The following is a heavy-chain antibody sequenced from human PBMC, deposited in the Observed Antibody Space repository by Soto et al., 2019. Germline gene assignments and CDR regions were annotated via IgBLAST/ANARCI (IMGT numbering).Heavy chain of an antibody. CDR3: AKGPPMVYAIFNYYYYMDV. Sequence: GGSLRLSCAASGFTFSSYAMSWVRQAPGKGLEWVSAISGSGGSTYYADSVKGRFTISRDNSKNTLYLQMNSLRAEDTAVYYCAKGPPMVYAIFNYYYYMDVWGKGTTVTVSS. V-gene: IGHV3-23*01. J-gene: IGHJ6*03. CDR2: ISGSGGST. CDR1: GFTFSSYA. D-gene: IGHD2-8*01.